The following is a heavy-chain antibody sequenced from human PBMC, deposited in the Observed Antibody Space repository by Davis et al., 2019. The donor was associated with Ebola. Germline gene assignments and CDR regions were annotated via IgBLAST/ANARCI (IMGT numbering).Heavy chain of an antibody. CDR3: ASLLLHAFDI. J-gene: IGHJ3*02. V-gene: IGHV3-73*01. Sequence: GGSLRLSCAASGFTFSGSAMHWVRQASGKGLEWVGRIRSKANSYATAYAASAKGRFTISRDDSKNTAYLQMNSLKTEDTAVYYCASLLLHAFDIWGQGTMVTVSS. CDR1: GFTFSGSA. CDR2: IRSKANSYAT. D-gene: IGHD3-22*01.